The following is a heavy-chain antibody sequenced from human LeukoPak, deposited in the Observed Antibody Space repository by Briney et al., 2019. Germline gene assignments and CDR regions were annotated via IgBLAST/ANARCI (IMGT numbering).Heavy chain of an antibody. CDR2: INPNSGGT. V-gene: IGHV1-2*02. CDR1: GYTFTGYY. J-gene: IGHJ4*02. CDR3: ARDLYYGSGSPYY. D-gene: IGHD3-10*01. Sequence: ASVKVSRKASGYTFTGYYMHWVRQAPGQGLEWMGWINPNSGGTNYAQKFQGRVTMTRDTSISTAYMELSRLRSDDTAVCYCARDLYYGSGSPYYWGQGTLVTVSS.